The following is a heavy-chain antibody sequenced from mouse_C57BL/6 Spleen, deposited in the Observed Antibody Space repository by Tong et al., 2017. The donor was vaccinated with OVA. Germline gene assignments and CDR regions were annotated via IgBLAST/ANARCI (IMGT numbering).Heavy chain of an antibody. CDR2: INPNNGGT. CDR1: GYTFTDYN. V-gene: IGHV1-18*01. J-gene: IGHJ1*03. CDR3: ATITTVVANWYFDV. Sequence: EVQLQESGPELVKPGASVKIPCKASGYTFTDYNMDWVKQSHGKSLEWIGDINPNNGGTIYNQKFKGKATLTVDKSSSTAYMELRSLTSEDTAVYYCATITTVVANWYFDVWGTGTTVTVSS. D-gene: IGHD1-1*01.